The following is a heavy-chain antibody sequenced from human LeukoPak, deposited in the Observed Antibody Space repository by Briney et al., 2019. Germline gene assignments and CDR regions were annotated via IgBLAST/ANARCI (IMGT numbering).Heavy chain of an antibody. CDR3: ARDNLTYYDFWSGYYTGLFDY. CDR1: GFTFSSYA. J-gene: IGHJ4*02. D-gene: IGHD3-3*01. V-gene: IGHV3-30-3*01. CDR2: ISYDGSNK. Sequence: HPGRSLRLSCAASGFTFSSYAMHWVRQAPGKGLEWVAVISYDGSNKYYADSVKGRFTISRDNSKNTLYLQMNSLRAEDTAVYYCARDNLTYYDFWSGYYTGLFDYWGQGTLVTVSS.